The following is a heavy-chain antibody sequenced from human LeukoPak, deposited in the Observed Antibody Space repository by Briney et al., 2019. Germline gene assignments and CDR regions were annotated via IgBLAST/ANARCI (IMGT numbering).Heavy chain of an antibody. D-gene: IGHD6-19*01. Sequence: SETLSLTCTVSGGSVGSGSSHWVWIRQPPGRGLEWIGYIYYNGNTNYNPSLESRVTISLDTSKNQFSLRLNSVTAADTAVYYCARLGGSGWLDSWGRGMLVTVSS. CDR3: ARLGGSGWLDS. J-gene: IGHJ4*02. V-gene: IGHV4-61*01. CDR1: GGSVGSGSSH. CDR2: IYYNGNT.